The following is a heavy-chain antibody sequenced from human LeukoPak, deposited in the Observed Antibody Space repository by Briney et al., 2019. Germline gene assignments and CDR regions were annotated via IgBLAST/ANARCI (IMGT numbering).Heavy chain of an antibody. CDR1: GGSISSYY. V-gene: IGHV4-59*01. Sequence: SETLSLTCTVSGGSISSYYWSWIRQPPGKGLEWIGYIYYSGGTNYNPSLKSRVTISVDTSKNQFSLKLSSVTAADTAVYYCARAGYSGYDLDYWGQGTLVTVSS. J-gene: IGHJ4*02. CDR3: ARAGYSGYDLDY. D-gene: IGHD5-12*01. CDR2: IYYSGGT.